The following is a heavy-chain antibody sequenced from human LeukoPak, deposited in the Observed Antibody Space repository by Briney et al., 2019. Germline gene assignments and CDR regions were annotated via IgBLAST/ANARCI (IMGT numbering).Heavy chain of an antibody. Sequence: QPGGSLRLSCAASGFTFDDYAMHWVRQAPGKGLEWVSLIGGDGGSTYYADSVKGRFTISRDNSKNSLFLQIKSLRTDDTALYYCVKEPHYYDRSGYFWGQGTLVTVSS. CDR1: GFTFDDYA. V-gene: IGHV3-43*02. CDR2: IGGDGGST. CDR3: VKEPHYYDRSGYF. D-gene: IGHD3-22*01. J-gene: IGHJ4*02.